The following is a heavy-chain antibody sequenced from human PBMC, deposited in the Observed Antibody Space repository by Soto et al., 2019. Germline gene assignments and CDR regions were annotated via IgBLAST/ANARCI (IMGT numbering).Heavy chain of an antibody. V-gene: IGHV1-69*02. Sequence: QVQLVQSGAEVKKPGSSVKVSCKASGGTFSSYTISWVRQAPGQGLEWMGRIIPILGIANYAQKFQGRVTITADKSTSTAYMELSSLRSEDTGVYYCARGVVTRDYYYYMDVWGKGTTVTVSS. D-gene: IGHD2-21*02. CDR1: GGTFSSYT. CDR2: IIPILGIA. CDR3: ARGVVTRDYYYYMDV. J-gene: IGHJ6*03.